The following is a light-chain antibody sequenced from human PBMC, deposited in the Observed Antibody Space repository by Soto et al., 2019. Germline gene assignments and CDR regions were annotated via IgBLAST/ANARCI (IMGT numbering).Light chain of an antibody. CDR1: SSNIGSNY. Sequence: QSVLTQPPSASGTPGQRVTISCSGSSSNIGSNYVYWYQQLPGTAPKLLIYRNNQRPSGVPDRFSGSKSGTSASLAISGLRSEDEADYYCAAGDDSLNGVLFGGGTKVTVL. V-gene: IGLV1-47*01. CDR3: AAGDDSLNGVL. J-gene: IGLJ2*01. CDR2: RNN.